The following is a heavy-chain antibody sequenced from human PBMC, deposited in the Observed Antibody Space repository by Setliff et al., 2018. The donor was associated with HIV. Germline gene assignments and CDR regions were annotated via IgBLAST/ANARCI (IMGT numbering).Heavy chain of an antibody. CDR3: AREGSEHGTWWFDP. CDR2: IQNDGSAT. V-gene: IGHV3-74*01. D-gene: IGHD1-26*01. CDR1: GFSFSDYW. J-gene: IGHJ5*02. Sequence: LRLSCEVSGFSFSDYWMHWVRRVPGKGLLWVSRIQNDGSATWYADSGKGRFTISRDNARNTLYLQMNSLRADDTGVYYCAREGSEHGTWWFDPWGQGTLVTVSS.